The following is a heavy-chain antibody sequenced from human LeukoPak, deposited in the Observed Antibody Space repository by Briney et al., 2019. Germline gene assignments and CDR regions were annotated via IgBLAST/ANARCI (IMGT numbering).Heavy chain of an antibody. D-gene: IGHD3-16*02. CDR3: AKGNPTSIITFGGVIVI. V-gene: IGHV3-9*01. J-gene: IGHJ4*02. CDR1: GFTFDDYA. Sequence: HTGGSLRLSCAASGFTFDDYAMHWVRQAPGKGLEWVSGISWNSGSIGYADSVKGRFTISRDNAKNSLYLQMNSLRAEDTAFYYCAKGNPTSIITFGGVIVIWGQGTLVTVSS. CDR2: ISWNSGSI.